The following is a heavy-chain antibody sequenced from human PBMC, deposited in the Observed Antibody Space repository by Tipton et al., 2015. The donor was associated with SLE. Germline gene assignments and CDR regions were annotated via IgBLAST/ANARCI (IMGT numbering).Heavy chain of an antibody. D-gene: IGHD3-22*01. CDR3: ARGDFSDSDCYYNDAFDI. V-gene: IGHV3-7*01. J-gene: IGHJ3*02. Sequence: SLRLSCAASGFTFSAYWMTWVRQAPGKGLEWVANIKPDGNEKYYVDSVKGRFTISRDNAKNSLYLQMSSLRAEDTALYFCARGDFSDSDCYYNDAFDIWGQGTMFTVSS. CDR2: IKPDGNEK. CDR1: GFTFSAYW.